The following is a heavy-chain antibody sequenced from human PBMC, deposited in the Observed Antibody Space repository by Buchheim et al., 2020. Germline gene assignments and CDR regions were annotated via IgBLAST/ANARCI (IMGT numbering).Heavy chain of an antibody. CDR3: ARGDSSGYYSPSLLDY. Sequence: EVQLVESGGGLVKPGGSLRLSCAASGFTFSSYSMTWVRQAPGKGLEWVSFISSSSTYMHYADSLKGRFTISRDNAKNSLYLQMNSLGAEDTAVYYCARGDSSGYYSPSLLDYWGQGTL. CDR1: GFTFSSYS. CDR2: ISSSSTYM. V-gene: IGHV3-21*01. D-gene: IGHD3-22*01. J-gene: IGHJ4*02.